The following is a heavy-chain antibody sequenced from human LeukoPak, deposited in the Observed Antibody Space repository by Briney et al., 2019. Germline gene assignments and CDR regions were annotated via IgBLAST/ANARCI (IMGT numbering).Heavy chain of an antibody. CDR2: IYYRGST. CDR1: GRSISSRSYY. CDR3: AREQGVVDL. D-gene: IGHD3-3*01. Sequence: PSETLSLTCTVSGRSISSRSYYWGWLREPRGKGLEWIGSIYYRGSTYYNPSLKSRVTRSGDTSKYQFSLKLSAVTAADTAVYYCAREQGVVDLWGRGSLVTVSS. J-gene: IGHJ2*01. V-gene: IGHV4-39*02.